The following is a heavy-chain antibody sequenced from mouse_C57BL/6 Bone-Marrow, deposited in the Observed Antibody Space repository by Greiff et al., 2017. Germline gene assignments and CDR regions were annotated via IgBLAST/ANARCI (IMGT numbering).Heavy chain of an antibody. Sequence: VQLQQSGAELVRPGSSVKLSCKASGYTFTSYWMHWVKQRPIQGLEWIGNIDPSDSETHYNQKFKDKATLTVDKSSSTAYMQLSSLTSEYSAVYYCAREWVLGFAYWGQGTLVTVSA. V-gene: IGHV1-52*01. D-gene: IGHD1-3*01. J-gene: IGHJ3*01. CDR3: AREWVLGFAY. CDR1: GYTFTSYW. CDR2: IDPSDSET.